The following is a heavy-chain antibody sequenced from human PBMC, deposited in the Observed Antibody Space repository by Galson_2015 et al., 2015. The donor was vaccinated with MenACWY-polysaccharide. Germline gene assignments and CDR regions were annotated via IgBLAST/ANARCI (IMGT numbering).Heavy chain of an antibody. J-gene: IGHJ5*02. V-gene: IGHV4-31*03. Sequence: CTVSGDSLPSGGSFWIWLRQPPGEGLEWIASISYDGGTYYNPSLKSRVTISVDTPKNQFSLKLNSVTAADTAVYYCARGGRAVSNRNWFDPWGQGTLVTVSS. CDR1: GDSLPSGGSF. CDR2: ISYDGGT. CDR3: ARGGRAVSNRNWFDP. D-gene: IGHD3-16*01.